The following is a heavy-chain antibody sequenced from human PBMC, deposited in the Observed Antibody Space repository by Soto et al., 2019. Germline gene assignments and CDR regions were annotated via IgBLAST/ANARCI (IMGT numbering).Heavy chain of an antibody. CDR1: GGTFRSYA. Sequence: QVQLVQSGAEVKKPGSSVKVSCKASGGTFRSYALTWVRQAPGQGLEWMGGIIPILGPANYAQKLQGRVTITADESTNTAYMELSSLRSEDTAVYYCARGNYDYIWGSYRQYYIDYWGQGTLVTVSS. CDR3: ARGNYDYIWGSYRQYYIDY. CDR2: IIPILGPA. D-gene: IGHD3-16*02. V-gene: IGHV1-69*11. J-gene: IGHJ4*02.